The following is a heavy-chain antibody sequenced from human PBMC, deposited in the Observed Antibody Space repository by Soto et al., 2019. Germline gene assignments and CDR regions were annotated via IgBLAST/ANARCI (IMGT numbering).Heavy chain of an antibody. V-gene: IGHV3-74*01. D-gene: IGHD3-3*01. J-gene: IGHJ3*01. CDR1: GFTLSSYW. CDR3: ARDWTQAFDL. Sequence: GGSLRLSCAASGFTLSSYWMHWVRQAQGKGLVWVSRINGDGSNTIYADSVKGRFTISRDNAKNTLYLQMNSLRAEDTAVYYCARDWTQAFDLWGQGTMVTVSS. CDR2: INGDGSNT.